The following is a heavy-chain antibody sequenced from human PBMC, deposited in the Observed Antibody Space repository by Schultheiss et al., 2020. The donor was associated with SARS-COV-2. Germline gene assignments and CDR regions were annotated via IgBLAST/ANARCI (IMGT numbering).Heavy chain of an antibody. J-gene: IGHJ4*02. Sequence: GGSLRLSCAASGFTFSSYAMHWVRQAPGKGLEYVSAISSNGGSTYYANSVKGRFTISRDNSKNTLYLQMNSLRAEDTAVYYCARDFYFIGMVQGVMQHWGQGTLVTVSS. D-gene: IGHD3-10*01. CDR1: GFTFSSYA. CDR2: ISSNGGST. CDR3: ARDFYFIGMVQGVMQH. V-gene: IGHV3-64*01.